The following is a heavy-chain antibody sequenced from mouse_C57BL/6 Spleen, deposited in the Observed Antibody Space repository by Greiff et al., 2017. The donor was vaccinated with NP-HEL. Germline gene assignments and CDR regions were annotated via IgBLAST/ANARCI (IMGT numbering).Heavy chain of an antibody. Sequence: VQLQQSGPGMVKPSQSLSLTCTVTGYSITSGYDWHWIRHFPGNKLEWMGYISYSGSTNYNPSLKSRISITHDTSKNHFFLKLNSVTTEDTATYYCARGGGTVVAKDAMDYWGQGTSVTVSS. D-gene: IGHD1-1*01. CDR1: GYSITSGYD. CDR3: ARGGGTVVAKDAMDY. V-gene: IGHV3-1*01. J-gene: IGHJ4*01. CDR2: ISYSGST.